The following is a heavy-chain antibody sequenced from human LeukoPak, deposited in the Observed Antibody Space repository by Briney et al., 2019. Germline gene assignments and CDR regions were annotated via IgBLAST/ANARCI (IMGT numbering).Heavy chain of an antibody. V-gene: IGHV1-18*01. J-gene: IGHJ5*02. D-gene: IGHD3-10*01. Sequence: GGSVSVSCTASGYTFTSYGISGVRQAPGEGVEWVGWISTYNGNTNYAQKLQGRVTMTTDTSTSTAYMELRSLRSDDTAVYYCARDFEYYPNWFDPWGQGTLVTVSS. CDR1: GYTFTSYG. CDR2: ISTYNGNT. CDR3: ARDFEYYPNWFDP.